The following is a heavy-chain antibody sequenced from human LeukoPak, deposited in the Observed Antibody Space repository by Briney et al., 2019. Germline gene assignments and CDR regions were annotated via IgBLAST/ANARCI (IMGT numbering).Heavy chain of an antibody. CDR1: GYTFTGYY. J-gene: IGHJ6*03. Sequence: ASVKVSCKASGYTFTGYYMHWVRQAPGQGLEWMGWINPNSGGTNYAQKFQGRVTMTRDTSISTAYMELSRLRSDDTAVYYCASGIAVAAKPTYMDVWGKGTTVTVSS. V-gene: IGHV1-2*02. CDR2: INPNSGGT. D-gene: IGHD6-19*01. CDR3: ASGIAVAAKPTYMDV.